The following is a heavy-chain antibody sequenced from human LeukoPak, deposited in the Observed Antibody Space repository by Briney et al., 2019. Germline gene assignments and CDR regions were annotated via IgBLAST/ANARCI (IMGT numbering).Heavy chain of an antibody. D-gene: IGHD6-19*01. V-gene: IGHV3-7*01. CDR2: IKQDGSEK. CDR1: GFTFSSYW. J-gene: IGHJ5*02. CDR3: ARIYSSGWYRGRWFDP. Sequence: PGGSLRLSCAASGFTFSSYWMSWVRQAPGKGLEWVANIKQDGSEKYYVASVKGRFTISRDNAKNSLYLQMNSLRAEDTAVYYCARIYSSGWYRGRWFDPWGQGTLVTVSS.